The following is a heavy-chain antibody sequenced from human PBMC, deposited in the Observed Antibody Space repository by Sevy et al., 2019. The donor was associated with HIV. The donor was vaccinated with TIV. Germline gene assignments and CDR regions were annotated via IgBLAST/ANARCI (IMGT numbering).Heavy chain of an antibody. CDR3: ASWGGYSGL. CDR2: ISYDGSNK. CDR1: GFTFSSYA. D-gene: IGHD5-12*01. J-gene: IGHJ4*02. Sequence: GGSLRLSCAASGFTFSSYAMHWVRQAPGKGLEWVAIISYDGSNKYYADSVKGRFTISRDNSKNTLYLQMNSLRAEDTAEYYCASWGGYSGLWGQGTLVTVSS. V-gene: IGHV3-30-3*01.